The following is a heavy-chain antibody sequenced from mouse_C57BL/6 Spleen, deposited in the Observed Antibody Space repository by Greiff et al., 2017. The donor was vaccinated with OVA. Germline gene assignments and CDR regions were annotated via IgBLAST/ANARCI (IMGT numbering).Heavy chain of an antibody. V-gene: IGHV1-61*01. Sequence: QVQLQQPGAELVRPGSSVKLSSKASGYTFTSYWMDWVKQRPGQGLEWIGNIYPSDSETHYNQKFKDKATLTVDKSSSTAYMQLSSLTSEDSAVYYCASSKLRGDFDVWGTGTTVTVSS. J-gene: IGHJ1*03. CDR3: ASSKLRGDFDV. D-gene: IGHD1-1*01. CDR1: GYTFTSYW. CDR2: IYPSDSET.